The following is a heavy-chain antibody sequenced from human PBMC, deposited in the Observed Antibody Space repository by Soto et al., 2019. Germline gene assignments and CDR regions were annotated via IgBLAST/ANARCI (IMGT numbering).Heavy chain of an antibody. V-gene: IGHV3-23*01. CDR2: ISGRDGVT. CDR1: GLTFSSHA. Sequence: EVQLLESGGGLVQPGGSLRLSCVASGLTFSSHAMTWVRQAPGKGLEWVAVISGRDGVTHYTDSVKGRSTISRDNPKSTLYLQINSLRAEDMAIYFCATQAEGFLEGSLDFWGPGTLVTVSS. J-gene: IGHJ4*02. CDR3: ATQAEGFLEGSLDF.